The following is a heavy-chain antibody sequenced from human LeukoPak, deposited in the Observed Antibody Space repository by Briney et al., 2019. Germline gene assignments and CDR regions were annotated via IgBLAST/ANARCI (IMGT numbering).Heavy chain of an antibody. CDR2: INTNTGNP. Sequence: ASVKVSCKASGYTFTSYDINWVRQAPGQGLEWMGWINTNTGNPTYAQGFTGRFVFSLDTSVNTTYLQIRSLKAEDTAVYYCARAFQSLGGLSLPDFWGQGTLVTVSS. J-gene: IGHJ4*02. D-gene: IGHD3-16*02. CDR1: GYTFTSYD. CDR3: ARAFQSLGGLSLPDF. V-gene: IGHV7-4-1*02.